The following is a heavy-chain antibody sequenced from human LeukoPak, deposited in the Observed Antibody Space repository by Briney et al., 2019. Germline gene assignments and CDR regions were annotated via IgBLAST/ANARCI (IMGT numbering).Heavy chain of an antibody. V-gene: IGHV3-15*01. Sequence: GGSLRLSCAASAFTFSNALMTWVRQAPGKGLEWLGHIKSKSDGGTTDCAAPFKGRFTISRDDYKNTLYLQMNSLKTEDTAVYYCTTWDGVDWGQGTMVTVSS. CDR3: TTWDGVD. CDR2: IKSKSDGGTT. CDR1: AFTFSNAL. J-gene: IGHJ3*01. D-gene: IGHD1-26*01.